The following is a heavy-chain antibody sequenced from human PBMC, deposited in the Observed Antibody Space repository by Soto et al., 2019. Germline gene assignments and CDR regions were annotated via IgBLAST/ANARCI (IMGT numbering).Heavy chain of an antibody. V-gene: IGHV2-5*02. CDR2: IYWDDDK. J-gene: IGHJ2*01. Sequence: QITLKESGPTLVKPTQTLRLTCTFAGFSLSSNGVGVGWIRQPPGKALEWLAVIYWDDDKRYSPSLKSRLTISKDTSKNQVVLTVTNIDPVDTATYYCSRRGVWYFDLWGRGTLVTVSS. D-gene: IGHD3-16*01. CDR3: SRRGVWYFDL. CDR1: GFSLSSNGVG.